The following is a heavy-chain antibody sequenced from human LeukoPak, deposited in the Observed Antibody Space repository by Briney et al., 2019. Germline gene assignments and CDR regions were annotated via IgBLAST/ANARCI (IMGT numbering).Heavy chain of an antibody. Sequence: ASVKVSCKVSGYTLTELSMHWVRQAPGKGLEWMGGFDPEDGETIYAQKFQGRVTMTEDTSTDTAYMELSSLRSEDTAVYYCATMRASGYCSGGSCYYFDYWGQGTLVTVSS. CDR3: ATMRASGYCSGGSCYYFDY. CDR1: GYTLTELS. D-gene: IGHD2-15*01. J-gene: IGHJ4*02. CDR2: FDPEDGET. V-gene: IGHV1-24*01.